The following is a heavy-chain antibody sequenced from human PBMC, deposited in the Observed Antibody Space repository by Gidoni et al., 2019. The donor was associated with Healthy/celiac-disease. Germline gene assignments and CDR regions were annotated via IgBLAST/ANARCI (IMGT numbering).Heavy chain of an antibody. D-gene: IGHD2-21*02. V-gene: IGHV4-34*01. CDR2: INHSGST. CDR1: GGSFSGYY. CDR3: ARDPVHTYCGGDCYPLDY. Sequence: QVQLQQWGAGLLKPSETLSLTCAVYGGSFSGYYWSWIRQPPGKGLEWIGEINHSGSTNYNPSLKSRVTISVDTSKNQFSLKLSSVTAADTAVYYCARDPVHTYCGGDCYPLDYWGQGTLVTVSS. J-gene: IGHJ4*02.